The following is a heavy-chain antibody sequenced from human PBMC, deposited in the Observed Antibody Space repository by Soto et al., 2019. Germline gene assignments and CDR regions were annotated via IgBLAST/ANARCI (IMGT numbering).Heavy chain of an antibody. V-gene: IGHV3-30*18. CDR2: ISYDGSYK. J-gene: IGHJ5*02. CDR3: AKNFIPLSTDLYFHA. Sequence: SLRLSCAASGFTCRSYGMHWARQAPGRGLEWVAVISYDGSYKSYEDSVKGRFTISRDNYKNTLHLQMDSLRAEDTAVYYCAKNFIPLSTDLYFHAWGQGILVTVSS. D-gene: IGHD3-9*01. CDR1: GFTCRSYG.